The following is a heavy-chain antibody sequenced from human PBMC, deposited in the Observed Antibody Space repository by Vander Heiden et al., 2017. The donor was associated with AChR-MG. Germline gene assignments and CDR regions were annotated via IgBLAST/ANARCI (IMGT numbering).Heavy chain of an antibody. D-gene: IGHD6-19*01. V-gene: IGHV3-30*03. J-gene: IGHJ4*02. Sequence: QVRLVDSGGGVVQPWGSLRLSCAASGFSLRNYGMHWVRQAPGKGLEWVAIVSFDGAFESYADSVKGRFTVSRDNSQNTLSLQMNNLRSEDTAVYYCARGLAGSGRAFDSWGQGTLVTVSS. CDR2: VSFDGAFE. CDR3: ARGLAGSGRAFDS. CDR1: GFSLRNYG.